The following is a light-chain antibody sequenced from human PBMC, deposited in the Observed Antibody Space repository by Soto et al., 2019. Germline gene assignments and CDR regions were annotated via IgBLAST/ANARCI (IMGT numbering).Light chain of an antibody. CDR1: QGINSF. V-gene: IGKV1-27*01. J-gene: IGKJ1*01. CDR2: AAS. Sequence: DIQLTQSPSSLSASFGDRVTITCRASQGINSFLGWYQQKPGKVTKLRIYAASTLQSGVPYRVRGSGSGTDVTLTISSLQTEDVATYYCQKYNSAPRTFGQGTKVDIK. CDR3: QKYNSAPRT.